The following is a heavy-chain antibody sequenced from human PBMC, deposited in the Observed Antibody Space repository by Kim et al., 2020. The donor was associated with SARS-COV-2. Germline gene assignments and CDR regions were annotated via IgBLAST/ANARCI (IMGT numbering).Heavy chain of an antibody. D-gene: IGHD1-26*01. CDR3: ARSGGYRRDADV. CDR1: GGSISNYY. Sequence: SETLSLTCSVSGGSISNYYWCWIRQSQHKGMDWIAYIYNTGSTNYNPALKIRVTMSVETSKNQFSLNLISVTAAGTAVYYCARSGGYRRDADVWGQGTTVTVSS. CDR2: IYNTGST. V-gene: IGHV4-59*13. J-gene: IGHJ6*02.